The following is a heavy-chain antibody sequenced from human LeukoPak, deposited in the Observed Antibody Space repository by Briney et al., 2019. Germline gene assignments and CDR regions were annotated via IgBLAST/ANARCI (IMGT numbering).Heavy chain of an antibody. V-gene: IGHV1-2*02. CDR2: INPNSGGT. D-gene: IGHD6-19*01. J-gene: IGHJ4*02. Sequence: ASVKVSCKASGYTFTGYYMHWVRQPPAQGLEWMGLINPNSGGTNYAQKFQGRVTMTRDTSISTDYMELSRLRSDDTAVYYCARDIVGGTVAGTFDWGEGTLVTVSS. CDR1: GYTFTGYY. CDR3: ARDIVGGTVAGTFD.